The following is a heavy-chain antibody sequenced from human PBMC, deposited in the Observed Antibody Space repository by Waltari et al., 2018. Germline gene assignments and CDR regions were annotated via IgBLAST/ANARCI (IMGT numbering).Heavy chain of an antibody. Sequence: QVQLQESGPGLVKPSETLSLPCAVSGYSISSGYYWGWIRQPPGKGLEWIGSIYHSGSTYYNPSLKSRVTISVDTSKNQFSLKLSSVTAADTAVYYCARGSSSWYYYYMDVWGKGTTVTVSS. CDR2: IYHSGST. CDR1: GYSISSGYY. D-gene: IGHD6-13*01. J-gene: IGHJ6*03. CDR3: ARGSSSWYYYYMDV. V-gene: IGHV4-38-2*01.